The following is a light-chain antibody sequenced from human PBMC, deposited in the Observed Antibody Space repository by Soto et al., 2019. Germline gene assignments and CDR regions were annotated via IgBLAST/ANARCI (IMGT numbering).Light chain of an antibody. CDR2: DAS. CDR1: QSVSSY. V-gene: IGKV3-11*01. Sequence: EIVLTQSPATLSLSPGERATLSCRASQSVSSYLAWNQQKPGQAPRLLIYDASNRATGIPARFSGSGSGTDFTLTISSLEPEDFVVYYCQQRSNWPLTLGGGTKVDLK. CDR3: QQRSNWPLT. J-gene: IGKJ4*01.